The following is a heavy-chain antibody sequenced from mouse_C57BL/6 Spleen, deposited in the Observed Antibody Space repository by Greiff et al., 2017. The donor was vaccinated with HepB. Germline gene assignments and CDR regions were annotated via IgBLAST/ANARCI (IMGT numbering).Heavy chain of an antibody. CDR3: AKRRLLRAMDD. J-gene: IGHJ4*01. CDR2: ISNGGGST. CDR1: GFTFSDYY. V-gene: IGHV5-12*01. Sequence: EVQLVESGGGLVQPGGSLKLSCAASGFTFSDYYMYWVRQTPEKRLEWVAYISNGGGSTYYPDTVKGRFTISRDNAKNTLYLQMSRLKSEDTAMYYCAKRRLLRAMDDWGQGTSVTVSS. D-gene: IGHD1-1*01.